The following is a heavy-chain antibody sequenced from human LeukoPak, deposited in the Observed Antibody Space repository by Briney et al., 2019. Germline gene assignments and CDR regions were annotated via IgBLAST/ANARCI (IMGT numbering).Heavy chain of an antibody. J-gene: IGHJ4*02. CDR1: GFDFSKYW. D-gene: IGHD3-10*01. CDR3: ARDDYYASSN. Sequence: PGGSLRLSCAASGFDFSKYWMSWVRQAPGKGLEWVANIKEDGSEKYYVDSVKGRLTISRDNAKNSLYLQMNSLRAEDTAIYYCARDDYYASSNWGQGTLVTVSS. V-gene: IGHV3-7*01. CDR2: IKEDGSEK.